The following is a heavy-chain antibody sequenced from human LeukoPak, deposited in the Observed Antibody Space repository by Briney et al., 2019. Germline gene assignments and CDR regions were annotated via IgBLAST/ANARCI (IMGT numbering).Heavy chain of an antibody. D-gene: IGHD6-19*01. CDR3: ARRRSGWPFDY. CDR1: AGSINKYY. CDR2: IYYNGSP. J-gene: IGHJ4*02. Sequence: PSETLSLTCTVSAGSINKYYWSWIRQPPGKGLEWIGYIYYNGSPNYNPSLKSRVTISVDTSKNQFSLRLSSVTAADTAVYYCARRRSGWPFDYWGQGTLVTVSS. V-gene: IGHV4-59*08.